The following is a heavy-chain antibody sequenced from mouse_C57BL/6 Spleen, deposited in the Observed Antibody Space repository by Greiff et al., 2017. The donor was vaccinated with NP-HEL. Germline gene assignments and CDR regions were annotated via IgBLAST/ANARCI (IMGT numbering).Heavy chain of an antibody. Sequence: QVQLQQSGPELVKPGASVKISCKASGYAFSSSWMNWVKQRPGKGLEWIGRIYPGDGDTNYNGKFKGKATLTADKSSSTAYMQLSSLTSEDSAVYFCARILTTVYWGQGTSVTVSS. J-gene: IGHJ4*01. CDR3: ARILTTVY. CDR2: IYPGDGDT. V-gene: IGHV1-82*01. CDR1: GYAFSSSW.